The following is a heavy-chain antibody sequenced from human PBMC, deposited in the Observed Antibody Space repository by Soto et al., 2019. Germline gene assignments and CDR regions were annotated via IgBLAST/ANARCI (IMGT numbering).Heavy chain of an antibody. V-gene: IGHV3-30-3*01. D-gene: IGHD2-15*01. CDR3: ARGDREDILVVVGARPGEYGIDI. J-gene: IGHJ6*02. CDR1: GFTFRNYA. Sequence: GGSLRLSCAASGFTFRNYAMHWVRQAPGKGLECLAVIAYDGSNAFYRDSMKGRFTISRDNSKNTLYLHMNSLRSEDTGVYYCARGDREDILVVVGARPGEYGIDIWGQGTTVTVSS. CDR2: IAYDGSNA.